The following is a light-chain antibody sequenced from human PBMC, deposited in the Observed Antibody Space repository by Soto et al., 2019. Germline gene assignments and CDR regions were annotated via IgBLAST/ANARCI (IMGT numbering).Light chain of an antibody. CDR3: QQYYGLPLT. CDR2: WAS. CDR1: QTVLYDSNNKNY. V-gene: IGKV4-1*01. Sequence: DIVMTQSPESLAVSLGERPTINCKSSQTVLYDSNNKNYLAWYQQKSGQPPKLLISWASSRASGVPDRFSGSGSGTDFTLTISSLQAEDVAVYYCQQYYGLPLTFGGGTKVEI. J-gene: IGKJ4*01.